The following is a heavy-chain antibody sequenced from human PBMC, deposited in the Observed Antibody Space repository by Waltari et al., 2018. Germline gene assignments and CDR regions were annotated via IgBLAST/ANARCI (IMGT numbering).Heavy chain of an antibody. Sequence: QLQLQESGPGLVKPSETLSLTCTVSGGSISSSSYYWGWIRQPPGKGLEWIGSIYYSGSTYYNPSLKSRVTISVDTSKNQVSLKLSSVTAADTAVYYCASDNSSGWADYWGQGTLVTVSS. D-gene: IGHD6-19*01. CDR3: ASDNSSGWADY. CDR2: IYYSGST. CDR1: GGSISSSSYY. V-gene: IGHV4-39*07. J-gene: IGHJ4*02.